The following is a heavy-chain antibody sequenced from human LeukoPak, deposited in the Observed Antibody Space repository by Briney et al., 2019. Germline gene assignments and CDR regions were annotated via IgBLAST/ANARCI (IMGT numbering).Heavy chain of an antibody. Sequence: GASVKVSCKASGYTSTSYYMHWVRQAPGQGLEWMGIINPSGGSTSYAQKFQGRVTMTRDTSTSTVYMELSSLRSEDTAVYYCAREGGYSYGSAVGWFDPWGQGTLVTVSS. D-gene: IGHD5-18*01. V-gene: IGHV1-46*01. CDR3: AREGGYSYGSAVGWFDP. J-gene: IGHJ5*02. CDR2: INPSGGST. CDR1: GYTSTSYY.